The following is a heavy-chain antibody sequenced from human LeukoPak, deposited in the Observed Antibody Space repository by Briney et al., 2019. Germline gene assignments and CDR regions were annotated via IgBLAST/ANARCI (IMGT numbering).Heavy chain of an antibody. CDR1: GGSVSSGSYY. Sequence: SETLSLTCTVSGGSVSSGSYYWSWIRQPPGKGLEWIASRHYRGTTNYNPSLESRVTISVDTSRKQFSLKLSSVTAADTAVYYCAREMWLVGVSYFDYWGQGILVTVSS. J-gene: IGHJ4*02. CDR2: RHYRGTT. CDR3: AREMWLVGVSYFDY. D-gene: IGHD6-19*01. V-gene: IGHV4-61*01.